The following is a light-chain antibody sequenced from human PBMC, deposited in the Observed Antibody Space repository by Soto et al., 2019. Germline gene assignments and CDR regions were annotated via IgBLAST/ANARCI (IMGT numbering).Light chain of an antibody. CDR2: AAD. CDR3: QQYYSYPRT. Sequence: DIQMTQPPSSLSASVGDTVTITCRASQSITNYLTWFQQKPGKAPSLLIFAADNLQTGVPSRFSGSGSGTGFTLTISCLQSEDFATYYCQQYYSYPRTFGQGTKVDIK. CDR1: QSITNY. V-gene: IGKV1-16*01. J-gene: IGKJ2*01.